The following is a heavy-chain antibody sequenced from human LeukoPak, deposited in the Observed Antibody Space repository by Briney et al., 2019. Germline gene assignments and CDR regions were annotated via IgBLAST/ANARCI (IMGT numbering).Heavy chain of an antibody. CDR1: GLTVNNNY. CDR3: MTAAGYNFGQY. V-gene: IGHV3-53*01. Sequence: GGSLRLSCAASGLTVNNNYMNWVRQAPGKGLEWVSALYIGGNTYFADSVRGRFTISRDNSKNTLYLQMNSLRAEDTAIYYCMTAAGYNFGQYWGQGTLVTVSS. D-gene: IGHD5-18*01. J-gene: IGHJ4*02. CDR2: LYIGGNT.